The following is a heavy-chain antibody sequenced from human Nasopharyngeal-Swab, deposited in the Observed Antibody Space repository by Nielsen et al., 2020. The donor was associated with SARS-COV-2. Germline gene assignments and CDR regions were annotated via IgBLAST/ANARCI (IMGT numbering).Heavy chain of an antibody. CDR3: ARGRPGTYYTYYYGLDV. Sequence: SETLSLTCSVSDDSLRRGGFYWTWIRQPAGRGLEVIGRTSIRGTTNYSPPFKNRVTMSLDTSKKQFFLRLASVSAADTAIYYCARGRPGTYYTYYYGLDVWGQGITVTVSS. D-gene: IGHD1-26*01. CDR2: TSIRGTT. CDR1: DDSLRRGGFY. J-gene: IGHJ6*02. V-gene: IGHV4-61*02.